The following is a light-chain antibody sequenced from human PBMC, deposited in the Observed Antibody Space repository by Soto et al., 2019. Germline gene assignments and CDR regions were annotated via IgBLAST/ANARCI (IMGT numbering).Light chain of an antibody. Sequence: EIVLTQSPGTLSLSPGERATLSCRASQSVSSSYLAWYQQKPGQSPRLLIYGASSRAIDIPDRFSGSGSGPDFTLTISRLEPDDSAVYYCQQYGSSYTFGQGPKLEIK. CDR3: QQYGSSYT. V-gene: IGKV3-20*01. CDR1: QSVSSSY. J-gene: IGKJ2*01. CDR2: GAS.